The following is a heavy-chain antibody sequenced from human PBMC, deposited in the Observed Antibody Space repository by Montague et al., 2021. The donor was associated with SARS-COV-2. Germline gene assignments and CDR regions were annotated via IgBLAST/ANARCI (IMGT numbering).Heavy chain of an antibody. CDR1: GFTFSSYW. V-gene: IGHV3-7*01. CDR3: ARLGGSSWHFDY. D-gene: IGHD6-13*01. CDR2: IKKDGSEK. Sequence: SLSLSWAASGFTFSSYWMSWVRQAPGKGLEWVANIKKDGSEKYYVDSVKGRFTISRDNAKNSLYLQMNSLRAEDTAVYYCARLGGSSWHFDYWGQGTLVTVSS. J-gene: IGHJ4*02.